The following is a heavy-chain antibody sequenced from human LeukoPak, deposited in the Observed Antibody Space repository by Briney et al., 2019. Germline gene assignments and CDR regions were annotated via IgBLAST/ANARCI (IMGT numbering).Heavy chain of an antibody. Sequence: PSETLSLTCTVSGGSISSYYWSWIRQPPGPGLEWIGYIYYSGSTNYNPSLKSRVTISVDTSKNQFSLKLSSVTAADTAVYYCARGYCSSTSCSHYNWFDPWGQGTLVTVSS. D-gene: IGHD2-2*01. CDR2: IYYSGST. J-gene: IGHJ5*02. V-gene: IGHV4-59*01. CDR1: GGSISSYY. CDR3: ARGYCSSTSCSHYNWFDP.